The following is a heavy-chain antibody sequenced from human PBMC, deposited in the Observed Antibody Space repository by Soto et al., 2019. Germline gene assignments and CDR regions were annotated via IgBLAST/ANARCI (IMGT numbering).Heavy chain of an antibody. Sequence: EVQVLESGGGLVQPGGSLRLSCPASGFTFSSYAMSWVRQAPGKGLEWVSTISGRAAISGSAGSTHYADSVKGRFTISRDNSKNTLYLQMNSLRVEDTAVYYCAKDRIAVANRGFDYWGQGTLVTVSS. D-gene: IGHD6-19*01. V-gene: IGHV3-23*01. CDR1: GFTFSSYA. CDR3: AKDRIAVANRGFDY. J-gene: IGHJ4*02. CDR2: ISGSAGST.